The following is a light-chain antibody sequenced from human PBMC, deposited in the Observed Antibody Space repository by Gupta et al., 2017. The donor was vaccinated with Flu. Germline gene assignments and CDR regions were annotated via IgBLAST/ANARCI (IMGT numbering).Light chain of an antibody. CDR1: QSVVHICNNKNC. V-gene: IGKV4-1*01. CDR3: QQDTNHPLFT. J-gene: IGKJ3*01. CDR2: WAS. Sequence: STSSCKSSQSVVHICNNKNCLAWYQQKPGQPPNLLIYWASTRAAGVPDRFGGSGSGTDFTLTISSLQEEDVAVYYSQQDTNHPLFTFGHGTKVDIK.